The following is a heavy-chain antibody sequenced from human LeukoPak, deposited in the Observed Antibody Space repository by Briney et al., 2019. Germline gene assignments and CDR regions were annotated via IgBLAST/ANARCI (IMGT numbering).Heavy chain of an antibody. Sequence: SQTLSPTCTLSGGSLNGVNYYCGWSRHPPRKGLEWMESIYYSGSTYYNPSLKRRVTIYVDTSKNQFFLRLNSVTAACTAMYYCARTNYYFFYMDVWGRGGTVTDSS. D-gene: IGHD2-8*01. J-gene: IGHJ6*03. CDR2: IYYSGST. V-gene: IGHV4-39*01. CDR3: ARTNYYFFYMDV. CDR1: GGSLNGVNYY.